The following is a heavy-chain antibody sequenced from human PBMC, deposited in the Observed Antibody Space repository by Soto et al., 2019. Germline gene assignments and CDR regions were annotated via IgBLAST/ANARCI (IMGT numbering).Heavy chain of an antibody. CDR3: ARDWGDLRSTSGVFLYGMAG. CDR2: MDPRNGNT. V-gene: IGHV1-8*01. CDR1: GYTFSNFD. J-gene: IGHJ6*02. Sequence: QVQLVQSGAEVKKPGASVKVSCKASGYTFSNFDINWVRQAPVQGLAWVGWMDPRNGNTGAAEKFQGRVTMTGNTAISTASLELSGLRSEDTAVYYCARDWGDLRSTSGVFLYGMAGWGQGTTVTVS. D-gene: IGHD3-3*01.